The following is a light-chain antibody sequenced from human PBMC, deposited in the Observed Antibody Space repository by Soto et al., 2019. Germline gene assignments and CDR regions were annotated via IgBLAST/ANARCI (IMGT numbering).Light chain of an antibody. CDR1: YSNIGSNT. Sequence: QSVVTQPPSASGTPGQRVAISCSGSYSNIGSNTVNWYQQLPGTAPKLLIFSNNQRPSGVADRFSGSRSGTSASLAISGLQSEDEADYYCATWDDSLNGPVFGGGTKVTVL. J-gene: IGLJ2*01. CDR2: SNN. V-gene: IGLV1-44*01. CDR3: ATWDDSLNGPV.